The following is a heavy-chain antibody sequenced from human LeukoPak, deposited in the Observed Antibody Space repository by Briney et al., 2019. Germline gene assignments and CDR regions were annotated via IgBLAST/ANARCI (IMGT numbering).Heavy chain of an antibody. CDR1: GFTFGNYW. CDR2: VKQDGSER. D-gene: IGHD3-16*01. J-gene: IGHJ4*02. CDR3: ARGGITFPFDY. Sequence: TGGSLRLSFAASGFTFGNYWGNWVRQAPGKGREWVANVKQDGSERYYVDSVKGRFTISRDNAKNSLYLQMNSLRAEDTAVYYCARGGITFPFDYWGQGTLVTVSS. V-gene: IGHV3-7*03.